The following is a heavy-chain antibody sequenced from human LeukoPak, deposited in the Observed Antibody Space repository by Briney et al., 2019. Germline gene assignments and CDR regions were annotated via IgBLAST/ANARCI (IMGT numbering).Heavy chain of an antibody. J-gene: IGHJ4*02. CDR3: ARIYYGSGSLDY. Sequence: GGSLRLSCAASGFTFSSYSMNWVRQAPGNGLELVSSISSSSSYRYYADSVKGRFTISRDNAKNSLYLQMNSLRSEDTSVYYCARIYYGSGSLDYWGQGTLVTVSS. CDR2: ISSSSSYR. V-gene: IGHV3-21*01. CDR1: GFTFSSYS. D-gene: IGHD3-10*01.